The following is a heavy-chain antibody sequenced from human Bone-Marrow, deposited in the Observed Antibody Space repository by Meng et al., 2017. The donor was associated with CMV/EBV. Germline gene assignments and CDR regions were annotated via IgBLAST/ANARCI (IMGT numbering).Heavy chain of an antibody. V-gene: IGHV3-21*01. CDR2: ISSSSSYI. D-gene: IGHD6-19*01. J-gene: IGHJ4*02. CDR1: GFTFSSYS. Sequence: GESLKISCAASGFTFSSYSMNWVRQAPGKGLEWVSSISSSSSYIYYADSVKGRFTISRDNAKNSLYLQMNSLRAEDTAVYYCARDIRGYSSGWYWGVFDYWGQGTLVTVSS. CDR3: ARDIRGYSSGWYWGVFDY.